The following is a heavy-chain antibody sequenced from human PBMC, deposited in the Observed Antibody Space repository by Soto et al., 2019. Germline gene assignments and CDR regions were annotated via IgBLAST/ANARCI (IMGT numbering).Heavy chain of an antibody. CDR3: ARGGDNYGMDV. J-gene: IGHJ6*02. CDR1: GFTFSSYA. V-gene: IGHV3-30-3*01. D-gene: IGHD3-16*01. CDR2: ISYDGSNK. Sequence: QVQLVESGGGVVQPGRSLRLSCAASGFTFSSYAMHWVRQAPGKGLEWVAVISYDGSNKYYADSVKGRFTISRDNSKNPLDLQMNSLRAEDTAVYYCARGGDNYGMDVWGQGTTVTVSS.